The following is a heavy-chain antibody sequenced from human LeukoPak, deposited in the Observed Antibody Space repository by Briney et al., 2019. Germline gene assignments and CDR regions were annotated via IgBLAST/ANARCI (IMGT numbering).Heavy chain of an antibody. V-gene: IGHV3-21*01. J-gene: IGHJ3*01. CDR1: GFTFSDHF. Sequence: NSGGSLRISCVASGFTFSDHFINWGRQAPGKGLEWVSSISSSGSSALYADSLRGRFTISRDNAKNSLYLQMNSLRPGDTAVYYCARERYSRSSHDALDLWCQGTMVTVSS. CDR2: ISSSGSSA. D-gene: IGHD6-6*01. CDR3: ARERYSRSSHDALDL.